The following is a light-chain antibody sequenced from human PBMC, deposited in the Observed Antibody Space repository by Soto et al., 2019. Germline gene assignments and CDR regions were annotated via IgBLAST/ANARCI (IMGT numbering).Light chain of an antibody. J-gene: IGKJ2*01. CDR1: QSVSSY. CDR2: DAS. CDR3: QQRSNGPRGYT. Sequence: EIVLTQSPATLSLSPGERATLSCRASQSVSSYLAWYQQKPGQAPRLLIYDASNRATGIPARFSGSGSGTDFTLTISSLEPEDFAVYSCQQRSNGPRGYTCGQGPKLEIK. V-gene: IGKV3-11*01.